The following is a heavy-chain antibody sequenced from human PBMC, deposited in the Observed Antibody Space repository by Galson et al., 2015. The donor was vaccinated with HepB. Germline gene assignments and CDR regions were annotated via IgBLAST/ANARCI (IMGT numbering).Heavy chain of an antibody. CDR1: GFTFSDFA. V-gene: IGHV3-30*18. Sequence: SLRLSCAASGFTFSDFAMHWVRQTPGRGLEWVAVISSDASLKYYVGSVKGRFTISRDKYKNTLYLQMNSLRLDDTAVYYCVKGRNPHCDGGSCYPGGYWGQGTLVTVSS. J-gene: IGHJ4*02. CDR3: VKGRNPHCDGGSCYPGGY. CDR2: ISSDASLK. D-gene: IGHD2-15*01.